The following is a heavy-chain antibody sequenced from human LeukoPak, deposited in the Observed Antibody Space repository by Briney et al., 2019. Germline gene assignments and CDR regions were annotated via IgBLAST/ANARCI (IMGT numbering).Heavy chain of an antibody. CDR1: ELSVSSNF. V-gene: IGHV3-53*01. CDR3: ARDGYGNNYMDV. Sequence: GGSLTLSCAASELSVSSNFMSWARQAPGKGVEWVSVIYSGGTTYYADSVKGRFTISRDNSKNTLSLQMTSLRAEDTAVYYCARDGYGNNYMDVWGKGTTVTVSS. J-gene: IGHJ6*03. D-gene: IGHD1/OR15-1a*01. CDR2: IYSGGTT.